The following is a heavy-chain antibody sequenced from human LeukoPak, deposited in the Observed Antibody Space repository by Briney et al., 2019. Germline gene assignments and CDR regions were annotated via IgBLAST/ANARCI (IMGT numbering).Heavy chain of an antibody. CDR2: ISYDGSNK. V-gene: IGHV3-30*18. D-gene: IGHD2-15*01. J-gene: IGHJ5*02. CDR3: AKDSGIVVVVAAAGWFDP. CDR1: GFTFSSYG. Sequence: GGSLRLSCAASGFTFSSYGMHWVRQAPGKGLEWVAVISYDGSNKDYADSVKGRFTISRDNSKNTLYLQMNSLRAEDTAVYYCAKDSGIVVVVAAAGWFDPWGQGTLVTVSS.